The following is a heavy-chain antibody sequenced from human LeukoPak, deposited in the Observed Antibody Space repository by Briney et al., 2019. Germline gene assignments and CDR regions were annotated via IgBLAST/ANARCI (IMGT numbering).Heavy chain of an antibody. J-gene: IGHJ2*01. V-gene: IGHV3-74*01. D-gene: IGHD2-8*02. CDR3: ATGLSQYYDL. Sequence: GGSLTLSCGASGITFSDYWMHWVGQAPGRGRVWVSRINSDGSSTIYADSVKGRFTISRDNAKNTVYLQMNSLRAEDTAVFYCATGLSQYYDLWGRGTLVTVSS. CDR2: INSDGSST. CDR1: GITFSDYW.